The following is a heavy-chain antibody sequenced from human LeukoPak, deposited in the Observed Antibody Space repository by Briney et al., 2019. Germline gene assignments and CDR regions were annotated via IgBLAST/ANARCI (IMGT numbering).Heavy chain of an antibody. CDR1: GFTFSSYG. V-gene: IGHV3-30*02. CDR3: AKDGSNYYGSGSYFDY. CDR2: IRYDGSNK. J-gene: IGHJ4*02. Sequence: PGGSLRLSCAASGFTFSSYGMHWVRQAPGKGLEWVAFIRYDGSNKHYADSVKGRFTISRDNSKNTLYLQMNSLRAEDTAVYYCAKDGSNYYGSGSYFDYWGQGTLVTVSS. D-gene: IGHD3-10*01.